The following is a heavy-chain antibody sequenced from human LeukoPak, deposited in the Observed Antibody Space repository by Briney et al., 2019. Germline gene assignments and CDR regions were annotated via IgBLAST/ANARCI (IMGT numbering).Heavy chain of an antibody. CDR3: ARPQRWFDP. CDR1: GGSISSSSYY. Sequence: PSETLSLTCTVSGGSISSSSYYWGWIRQPPGKGLEWIGSIYYSGSTYYNPSLKSRVTISVDTSKNQFSLKLSSVTAADTAVYYCARPQRWFDPWGQGTLVTVSS. V-gene: IGHV4-39*01. CDR2: IYYSGST. J-gene: IGHJ5*02.